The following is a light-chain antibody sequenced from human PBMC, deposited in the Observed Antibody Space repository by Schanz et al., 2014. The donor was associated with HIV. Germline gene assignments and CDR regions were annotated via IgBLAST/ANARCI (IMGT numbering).Light chain of an antibody. CDR3: KQYNDWPPIT. CDR1: QDISNY. J-gene: IGKJ5*01. Sequence: DIQLTQSPSSLSASVGDRVTITCQASQDISNYLNWYQQKPGKAPKLLIYDASNLETGVPSRFSGSGSGTEFTLTISSLQSEDFAVYYCKQYNDWPPITFGQGTRLEIK. CDR2: DAS. V-gene: IGKV1-33*01.